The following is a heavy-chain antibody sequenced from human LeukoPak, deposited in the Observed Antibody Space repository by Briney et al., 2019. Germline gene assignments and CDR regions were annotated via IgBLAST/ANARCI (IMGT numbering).Heavy chain of an antibody. CDR3: AARPPIIVAGPFDY. J-gene: IGHJ4*02. CDR1: GFTFSSYW. Sequence: PGGSLRLSCAASGFTFSSYWMHWVRQAPGKGLVWVSRINSDGSSTSYADSVKGRFTISRDNAKNTLYLQMNSLRAEDTAVYYCAARPPIIVAGPFDYWGQGTLVTVSS. CDR2: INSDGSST. V-gene: IGHV3-74*01. D-gene: IGHD5-12*01.